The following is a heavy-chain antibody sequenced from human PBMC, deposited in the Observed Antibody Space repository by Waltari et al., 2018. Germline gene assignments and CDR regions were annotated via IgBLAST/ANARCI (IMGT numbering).Heavy chain of an antibody. CDR1: GFTFSSYG. D-gene: IGHD3-22*01. J-gene: IGHJ4*02. Sequence: QVQLVESGGGVVQPGRSLRLSCAASGFTFSSYGMHWVRQAPGKGLEWVAVIWYDGSNEYYADSVKGRFTISRDNSKNTLYLQMNSLRAEDTAVYYCARYYYDSSGYLDYWGQGTLVTVSS. V-gene: IGHV3-33*01. CDR3: ARYYYDSSGYLDY. CDR2: IWYDGSNE.